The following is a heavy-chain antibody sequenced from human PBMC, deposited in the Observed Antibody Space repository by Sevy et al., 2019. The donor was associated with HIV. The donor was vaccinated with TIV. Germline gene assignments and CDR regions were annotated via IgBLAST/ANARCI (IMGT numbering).Heavy chain of an antibody. CDR2: IHYSGST. Sequence: SETLSLTCTVSGGPISSYYWSWIRQPPGKKLEWIGYIHYSGSTKYNPSLNSRVTMSVDTSKNQFSLKLTSVTAADTAVYYCARVTPVRSGDDSLNWFDPWGQGTLVTVSS. V-gene: IGHV4-59*01. D-gene: IGHD5-12*01. CDR1: GGPISSYY. J-gene: IGHJ5*02. CDR3: ARVTPVRSGDDSLNWFDP.